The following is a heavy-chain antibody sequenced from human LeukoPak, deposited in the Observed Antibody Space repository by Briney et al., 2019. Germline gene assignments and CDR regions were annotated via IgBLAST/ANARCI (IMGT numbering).Heavy chain of an antibody. J-gene: IGHJ5*02. CDR1: GGSISSYY. V-gene: IGHV4-59*01. Sequence: PSETLSLTCTVSGGSISSYYWSWIRQPPGKGLEWIGYIYYSGYTNYNPSLKSRATISVDTSKNQCSLKLNSVTAADTAVYYCARVVYRGENWFDPWGQGTLVIVSS. CDR2: IYYSGYT. CDR3: ARVVYRGENWFDP. D-gene: IGHD3-10*01.